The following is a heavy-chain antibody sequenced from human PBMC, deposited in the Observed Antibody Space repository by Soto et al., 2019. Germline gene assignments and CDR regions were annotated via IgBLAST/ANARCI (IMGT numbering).Heavy chain of an antibody. CDR3: ARSSSGWSDY. CDR2: IWYDGSNK. Sequence: QVQLVESGGGVVQPGRSLRLSCAASGFTFSSYGMHWVRQAPGKGLEWVAVIWYDGSNKYYADSVKGRFTISRDNSKNTPYLQMNSVRAEDTAVYYCARSSSGWSDYWGQGTLVTVSS. V-gene: IGHV3-33*01. J-gene: IGHJ4*02. CDR1: GFTFSSYG. D-gene: IGHD6-19*01.